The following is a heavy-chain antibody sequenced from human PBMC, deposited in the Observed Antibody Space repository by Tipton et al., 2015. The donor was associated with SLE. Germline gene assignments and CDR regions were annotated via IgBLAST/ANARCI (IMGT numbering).Heavy chain of an antibody. V-gene: IGHV4-39*07. CDR2: IYYNGST. Sequence: TLSLTCTISGGSISSSNYYWGWIRQPPGEGLEWIGSIYYNGSTYYNPSLKSRVTMSVDTSKNQFSLKLRSVTAADTAVYYCARQFDYTGFAHWYFDLWGRGTLVTVSS. CDR1: GGSISSSNYY. J-gene: IGHJ2*01. D-gene: IGHD3-9*01. CDR3: ARQFDYTGFAHWYFDL.